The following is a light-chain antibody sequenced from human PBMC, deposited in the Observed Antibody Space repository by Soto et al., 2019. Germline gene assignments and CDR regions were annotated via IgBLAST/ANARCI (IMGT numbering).Light chain of an antibody. CDR2: EVS. V-gene: IGLV2-14*01. J-gene: IGLJ3*02. CDR1: SSDVGGYNY. Sequence: QSALTQPASVSGSPGQSITISCTGTSSDVGGYNYVSWYQQHPGKAPKLMIYEVSRRPSGVSNRFSGSKSSNTASLTNSGLQAEDEADDYCSSYTSSSTWVFGGGTKLTVL. CDR3: SSYTSSSTWV.